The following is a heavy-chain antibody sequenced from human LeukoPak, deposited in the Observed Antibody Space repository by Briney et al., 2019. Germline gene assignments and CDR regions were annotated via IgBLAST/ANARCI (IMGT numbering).Heavy chain of an antibody. Sequence: GASVKVSCKASGYTFTGYYMHWVRQAPGQGLEWMGWINPNSGGTNYAQKFQGRVTMTRDTSISTAYMELSRLRSDDTAVYYCASGSYLAYYYYYMDVWGKGTTVTVSS. CDR3: ASGSYLAYYYYYMDV. V-gene: IGHV1-2*02. D-gene: IGHD1-26*01. J-gene: IGHJ6*03. CDR2: INPNSGGT. CDR1: GYTFTGYY.